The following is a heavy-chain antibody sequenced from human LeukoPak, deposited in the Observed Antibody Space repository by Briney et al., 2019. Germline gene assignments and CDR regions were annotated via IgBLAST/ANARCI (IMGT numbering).Heavy chain of an antibody. Sequence: ASVKVSCKASGYTFTSYAMHWVRQAPGQRLEWMGWINAVNGNTKYSQKFQGRVTMTTDTSTNTVYLELRSLRSDDTAVYYCARWETGSWFDPWGQGTLVTISS. CDR2: INAVNGNT. J-gene: IGHJ5*02. V-gene: IGHV1-3*01. CDR3: ARWETGSWFDP. CDR1: GYTFTSYA. D-gene: IGHD1-14*01.